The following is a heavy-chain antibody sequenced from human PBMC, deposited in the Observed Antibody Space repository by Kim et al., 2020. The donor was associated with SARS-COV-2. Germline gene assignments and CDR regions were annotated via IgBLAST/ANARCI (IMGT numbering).Heavy chain of an antibody. CDR2: INHSGST. J-gene: IGHJ4*01. V-gene: IGHV4-34*01. CDR3: ARGPRSYCSGGSCYLFDY. CDR1: GGSFSGYY. Sequence: SETLSLTCAVYGGSFSGYYWSWIRQPPGKGLEWIGEINHSGSTNYNPSLKSRVTISVDTSKNQFSLKLSSVTAADTAVYYCARGPRSYCSGGSCYLFDY. D-gene: IGHD2-15*01.